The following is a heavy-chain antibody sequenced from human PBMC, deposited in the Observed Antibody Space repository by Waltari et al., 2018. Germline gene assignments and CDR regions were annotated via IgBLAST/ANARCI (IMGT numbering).Heavy chain of an antibody. D-gene: IGHD1-26*01. CDR2: IYYSGST. V-gene: IGHV4-31*03. Sequence: QVQLQESGPGLVKPSQTLSLTCTVPGGSISSGGYYSSWIRQHPGKGLEWIGYIYYSGSTYYNPSLKSRVTISVDTSKNQFSLKLSSVTAADTAVYYCARGRADPEMDVWGKGTTVTVSS. CDR1: GGSISSGGYY. J-gene: IGHJ6*04. CDR3: ARGRADPEMDV.